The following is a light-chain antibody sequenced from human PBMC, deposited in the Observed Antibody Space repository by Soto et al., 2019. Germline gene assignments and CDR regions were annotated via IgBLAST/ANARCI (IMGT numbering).Light chain of an antibody. CDR1: QSISSW. CDR2: DAS. CDR3: QQYNSYSIT. V-gene: IGKV1-5*01. J-gene: IGKJ5*01. Sequence: DIQLNKSHFTLSVCAGARVTLTGRASQSISSWLAWYQQKPGKAPKLLIYDASSLESGVPSRFSGSGSGTEFTLTISSLQPDDFATYYCQQYNSYSITFGQGTRLEIK.